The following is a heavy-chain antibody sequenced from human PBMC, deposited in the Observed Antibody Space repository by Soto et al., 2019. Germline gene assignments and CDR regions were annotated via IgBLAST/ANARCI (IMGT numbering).Heavy chain of an antibody. CDR1: GGTFSNYA. V-gene: IGHV1-69*12. D-gene: IGHD6-19*01. J-gene: IGHJ6*02. CDR2: SVPIFGTT. CDR3: ARVEAVAGLYNYHGLDV. Sequence: QVQLVQSGAEVKKPGSSVKVSCKVSGGTFSNYAIDWVRLAPGHGLEWLGGSVPIFGTTYYTQKFQVRATIIADDSTTTAYLEMSSLRSEDTAIYYCARVEAVAGLYNYHGLDVWGQGTAVTVSS.